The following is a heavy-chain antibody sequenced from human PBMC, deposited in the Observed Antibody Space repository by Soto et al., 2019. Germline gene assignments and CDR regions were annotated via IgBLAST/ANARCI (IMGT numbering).Heavy chain of an antibody. Sequence: SETLSLTCTVSGGSISSYYWSWIRQPPGKGLGWIGYIYYSGSTNYNPSLKSRVTISVDTSKNQFSLKLSSVTAADTAVYYCARDPLVYSSSSLVYYYGMDVWGQGTTVTVSS. J-gene: IGHJ6*02. D-gene: IGHD6-6*01. CDR1: GGSISSYY. CDR2: IYYSGST. V-gene: IGHV4-59*01. CDR3: ARDPLVYSSSSLVYYYGMDV.